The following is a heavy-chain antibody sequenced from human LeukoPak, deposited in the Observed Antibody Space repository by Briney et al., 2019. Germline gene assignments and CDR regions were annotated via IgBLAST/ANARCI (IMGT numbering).Heavy chain of an antibody. J-gene: IGHJ4*02. CDR1: GGSISSYY. Sequence: SETLSLTCTVSGGSISSYYWSWIRQPPGKGLEWIGYIYYSGSTNYNPSLKSRVTISVDTSKNQFSLKLSSVTAADTAVYYCAMRLGELSPFDYWGQGTLVTVSS. V-gene: IGHV4-59*08. D-gene: IGHD3-16*02. CDR2: IYYSGST. CDR3: AMRLGELSPFDY.